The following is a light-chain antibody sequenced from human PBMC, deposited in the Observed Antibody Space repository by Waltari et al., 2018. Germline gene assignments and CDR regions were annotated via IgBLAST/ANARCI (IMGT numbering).Light chain of an antibody. J-gene: IGKJ2*01. Sequence: EIVLTQSPGTLSLSPGERATLSCRASQRISSSYLAWYQQQPGQAPRLLIYGSSSRASGIPDRFSGTASGADFTRTISRLEPEDFAVYYCQQDGSSSYTFGQGTKLEIK. V-gene: IGKV3-20*01. CDR3: QQDGSSSYT. CDR1: QRISSSY. CDR2: GSS.